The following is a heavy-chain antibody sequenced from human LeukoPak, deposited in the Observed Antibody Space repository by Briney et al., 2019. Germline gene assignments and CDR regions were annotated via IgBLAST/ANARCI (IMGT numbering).Heavy chain of an antibody. CDR1: GGTFSSYA. J-gene: IGHJ4*02. D-gene: IGHD2-2*02. CDR2: IIPIFGTA. Sequence: SVKVSCKASGGTFSSYAISWVRQAPGQGLEWMGGIIPIFGTANYAQKFQGRVKITTDESTSTAYMELSSLRSEDTAVYYCARVSRVEYCSSTSCYTTGYFDYWGQGTLVTVSS. V-gene: IGHV1-69*05. CDR3: ARVSRVEYCSSTSCYTTGYFDY.